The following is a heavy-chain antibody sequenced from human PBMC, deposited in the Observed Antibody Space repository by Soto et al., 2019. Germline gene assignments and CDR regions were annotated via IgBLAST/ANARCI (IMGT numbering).Heavy chain of an antibody. J-gene: IGHJ3*02. CDR1: GFTFSSYS. V-gene: IGHV3-21*01. D-gene: IGHD2-15*01. CDR2: ISSSSSYI. CDR3: ARDHEDMVVVVAVGWGAFDI. Sequence: GGSLRLSCAASGFTFSSYSMNWVRQAPGKGLEWVSSISSSSSYIYYADSVKGRFTISRDNAKNSLCLQMNSLRAEDTAVYYCARDHEDMVVVVAVGWGAFDIWGQGTMVTVSS.